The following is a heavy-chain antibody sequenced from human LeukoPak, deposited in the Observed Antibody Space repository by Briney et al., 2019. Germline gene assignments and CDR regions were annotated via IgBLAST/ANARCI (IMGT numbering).Heavy chain of an antibody. CDR2: VKEDESDE. CDR1: GFTFSSYW. V-gene: IGHV3-7*01. J-gene: IGHJ4*02. CDR3: ARWRGRQSEFDY. Sequence: GGSLRLSCEASGFTFSSYWMSWVRQAPGKGLEWVAHVKEDESDEYYVDSVRGRFTASRDNAKNSVNLQMNSLRVEDTAVYYCARWRGRQSEFDYWGQGTLVTVSS. D-gene: IGHD1-1*01.